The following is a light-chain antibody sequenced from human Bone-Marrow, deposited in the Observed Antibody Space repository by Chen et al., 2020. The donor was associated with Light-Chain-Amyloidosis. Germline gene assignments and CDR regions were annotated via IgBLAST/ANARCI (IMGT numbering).Light chain of an antibody. V-gene: IGLV3-25*03. CDR2: RDT. CDR1: DLPTKY. CDR3: QAADSSGTYEVK. Sequence: SYELTQPPSVSVSPGQTARITCSGDDLPTKYAYWYQQKPGQAPVLVIHRDTERPSGISERFSGSSSGTTATLNISGVQAEDEPDYHCQAADSSGTYEVKFVGGNKLSVL. J-gene: IGLJ2*01.